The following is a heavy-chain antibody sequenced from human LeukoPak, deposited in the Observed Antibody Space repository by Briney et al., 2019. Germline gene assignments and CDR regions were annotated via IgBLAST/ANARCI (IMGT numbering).Heavy chain of an antibody. D-gene: IGHD4-17*01. Sequence: SETLSLTCTVSGGSISSSSYYWGWIRQPPGKGLEWIGSIYYSGSTYYNPSLKSRVTISVDTSKNQFSLKLSSVTTADTAVYYCARPNGDYNAFDIWGQGTMVTVSS. J-gene: IGHJ3*02. CDR1: GGSISSSSYY. V-gene: IGHV4-39*01. CDR3: ARPNGDYNAFDI. CDR2: IYYSGST.